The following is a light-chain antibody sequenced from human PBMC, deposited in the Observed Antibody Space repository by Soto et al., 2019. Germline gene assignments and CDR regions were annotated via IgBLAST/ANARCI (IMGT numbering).Light chain of an antibody. CDR2: AAS. CDR1: QGINPF. Sequence: IQLTQSPSSLSASVGDRVTITCRASQGINPFLAWYQQKAGKAPKLRIYAASTLQSGVPSRFSGSGSGTDFTLTISSLQSEDFATYYCQQLNTYPITFGQGTRLEIK. CDR3: QQLNTYPIT. J-gene: IGKJ5*01. V-gene: IGKV1-9*01.